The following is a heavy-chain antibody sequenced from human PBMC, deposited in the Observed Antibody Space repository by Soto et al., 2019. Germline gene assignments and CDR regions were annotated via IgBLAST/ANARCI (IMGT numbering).Heavy chain of an antibody. CDR3: STRAYDTNGYYRSDP. V-gene: IGHV4-34*01. J-gene: IGHJ5*01. Sequence: PSETLSLTCAVYGGSFSGHSWTWIRQSPGKGLEWIGDINHSGRVNYSPSLKSRVTISLDTSKNQFSLTLSAVTAADTAMYYCSTRAYDTNGYYRSDPWGQGTLVNVSS. D-gene: IGHD3-22*01. CDR1: GGSFSGHS. CDR2: INHSGRV.